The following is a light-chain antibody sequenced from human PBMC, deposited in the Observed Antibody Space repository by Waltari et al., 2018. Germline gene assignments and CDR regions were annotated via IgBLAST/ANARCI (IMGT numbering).Light chain of an antibody. J-gene: IGKJ5*01. Sequence: DIVMTQSPDSLAVSLGERATINCKSSPSVLYSSNNKNYLAWYQQKPGQPPKLLIYWASTRESGVPDRFSGSGSGTDFTLTISSLQAEDVAVYYCQQYSSIPITFGQGTRLEIK. CDR3: QQYSSIPIT. V-gene: IGKV4-1*01. CDR2: WAS. CDR1: PSVLYSSNNKNY.